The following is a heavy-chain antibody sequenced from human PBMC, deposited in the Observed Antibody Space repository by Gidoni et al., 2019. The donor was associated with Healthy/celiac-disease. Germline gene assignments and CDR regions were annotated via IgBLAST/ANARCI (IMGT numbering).Heavy chain of an antibody. Sequence: EVQLVESGGGLVQPGGSLRLSCAASGFTFSSYWMSWVRQAPGKGLGWVANIKQDGSEKYYVDSVKGRFTISRDNAKNSLYLQMNSLRAEDTAVYYCARGALDYYDSSGYDYWGQGTLVTVSS. CDR2: IKQDGSEK. V-gene: IGHV3-7*01. J-gene: IGHJ4*02. CDR1: GFTFSSYW. CDR3: ARGALDYYDSSGYDY. D-gene: IGHD3-22*01.